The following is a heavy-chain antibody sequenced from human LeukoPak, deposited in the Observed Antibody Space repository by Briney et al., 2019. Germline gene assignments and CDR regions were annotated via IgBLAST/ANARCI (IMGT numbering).Heavy chain of an antibody. CDR1: VFSLSSNY. CDR2: IYSGGST. V-gene: IGHV3-66*01. Sequence: SLRLSCAPSVFSLSSNYMSRVRQAPGKGLEWASVIYSGGSTYYADSVKGRFTISRDNSKNTLYLQMNSLRAEDTAVYYCAREKQQLDGMDVWGQGTTVTVSS. CDR3: AREKQQLDGMDV. D-gene: IGHD6-13*01. J-gene: IGHJ6*02.